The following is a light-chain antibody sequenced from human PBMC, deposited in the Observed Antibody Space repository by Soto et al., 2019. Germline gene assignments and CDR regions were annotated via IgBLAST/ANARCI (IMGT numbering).Light chain of an antibody. CDR3: QSADRSGAYRV. Sequence: ELTQPPSVSVSPGQTARITCSGDTLPKQYAYWFQQKPGQAPMLVIYKDTERPSGIPERFAGSSSGTTVTLAITAVQAEDEADYYCQSADRSGAYRVFGGGTKLTVL. CDR2: KDT. V-gene: IGLV3-25*03. J-gene: IGLJ3*02. CDR1: TLPKQY.